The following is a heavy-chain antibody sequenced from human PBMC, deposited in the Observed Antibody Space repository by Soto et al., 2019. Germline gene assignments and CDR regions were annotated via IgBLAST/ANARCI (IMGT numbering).Heavy chain of an antibody. Sequence: PSETLSLTCTVSGGSISSYYWSSIRQPPGKGLEWIGYIYYSGRTNYNPSLKSRVTLSVDTSNSRFSLKLSSVTAADTAVYYCARDRQAVAGNYFYYGLDVWGQGTTVTVSS. J-gene: IGHJ6*02. CDR1: GGSISSYY. CDR2: IYYSGRT. V-gene: IGHV4-59*01. D-gene: IGHD6-19*01. CDR3: ARDRQAVAGNYFYYGLDV.